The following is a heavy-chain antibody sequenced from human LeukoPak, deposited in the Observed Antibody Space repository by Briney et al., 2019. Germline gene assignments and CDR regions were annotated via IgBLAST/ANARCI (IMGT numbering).Heavy chain of an antibody. CDR2: IYYSGST. Sequence: SETLSLTCTVSGVSISGNYWSWIRQPPGKGLEWIGYIYYSGSTNYNPSLKSRVTISVDTSKNQFSLKLSSVTAADTAVYYCARGSGWYYYWGQGTLVTVSS. CDR3: ARGSGWYYY. J-gene: IGHJ4*02. V-gene: IGHV4-59*01. D-gene: IGHD6-19*01. CDR1: GVSISGNY.